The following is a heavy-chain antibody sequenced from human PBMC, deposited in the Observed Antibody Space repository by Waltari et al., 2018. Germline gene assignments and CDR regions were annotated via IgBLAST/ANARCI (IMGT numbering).Heavy chain of an antibody. D-gene: IGHD6-19*01. CDR1: GCSVISGDYF. CDR2: IDNRGST. CDR3: GRMGVAVAGLFYYIVDV. J-gene: IGHJ6*02. V-gene: IGHV4-30-4*08. Sequence: QVQLQESGPGLVKPSQTLSLTCSVSGCSVISGDYFWTWIRQPPGKGLEWIGYIDNRGSTHYNPSLRRRLSISGDPSKNQFSLKLNSVTAADTAVYYCGRMGVAVAGLFYYIVDVWGQGTTVTVAS.